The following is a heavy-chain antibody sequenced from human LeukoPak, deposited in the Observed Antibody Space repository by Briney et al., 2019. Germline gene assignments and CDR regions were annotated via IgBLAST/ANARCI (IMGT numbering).Heavy chain of an antibody. CDR2: IYYSGST. V-gene: IGHV4-59*01. CDR3: ARDGRGWYYGSGSYYNGGVFDY. D-gene: IGHD3-10*01. CDR1: GGSISSYY. Sequence: SETLSLTCTVSGGSISSYYWSWIRQPPGKGLEWIGYIYYSGSTNYNPSLKSRVTISVDTSKNQFSLKLSSVTAADTAVYYCARDGRGWYYGSGSYYNGGVFDYWGQGTLVTVSS. J-gene: IGHJ4*02.